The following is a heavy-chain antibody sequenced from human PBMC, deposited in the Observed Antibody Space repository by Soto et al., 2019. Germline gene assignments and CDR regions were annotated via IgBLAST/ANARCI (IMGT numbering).Heavy chain of an antibody. CDR2: ISYSGST. CDR1: GGSISSGNYY. V-gene: IGHV4-30-4*01. Sequence: QVQLQESGPGLVKPSQTLSLTCTVSGGSISSGNYYWSWIRQPPGKGLEWIAFISYSGSTYYNLSLKNRITISVASSKSQFSLNLIFVTAADTDVYYCATFGTPATRLYYFDFWGQGTLVTVSS. J-gene: IGHJ4*02. D-gene: IGHD1-1*01. CDR3: ATFGTPATRLYYFDF.